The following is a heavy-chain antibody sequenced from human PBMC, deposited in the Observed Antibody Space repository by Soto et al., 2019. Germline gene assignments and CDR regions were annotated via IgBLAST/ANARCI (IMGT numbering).Heavy chain of an antibody. D-gene: IGHD6-13*01. V-gene: IGHV3-49*04. CDR2: IRSKAYGGTT. CDR3: IRFMGSWYVVRGCFAP. Sequence: GGSLRLSCAASGFTFSSYAMSWVRQAPGKGLEWVGFIRSKAYGGTTEYAASVKGRFTISRDDSKSIAYLQMNSLKTEDTAVFYCIRFMGSWYVVRGCFAPGGRGSLVPVSS. J-gene: IGHJ5*02. CDR1: GFTFSSYA.